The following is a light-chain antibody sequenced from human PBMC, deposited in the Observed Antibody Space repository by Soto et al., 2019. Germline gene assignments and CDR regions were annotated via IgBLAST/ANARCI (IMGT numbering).Light chain of an antibody. J-gene: IGKJ4*01. V-gene: IGKV1-39*01. CDR3: QETFSTPSFT. Sequence: DIQMTQSPSSLSASVGDGVTITCRASQSISNYVYWYQQKPGKAPKLLIYAASRLQSGVPSRFSGTGSRTDFTLTISSLQPEDFATYYCQETFSTPSFTFGGGTKVEI. CDR1: QSISNY. CDR2: AAS.